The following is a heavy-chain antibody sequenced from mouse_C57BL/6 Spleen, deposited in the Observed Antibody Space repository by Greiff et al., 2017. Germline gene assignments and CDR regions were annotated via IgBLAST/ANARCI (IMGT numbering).Heavy chain of an antibody. CDR1: GYAFSSSW. D-gene: IGHD1-1*01. CDR3: AREGYYYGSLYYFDY. CDR2: IYPGDGDT. J-gene: IGHJ2*01. Sequence: QVQLKESGPELVKPGASVKISCKASGYAFSSSWMNWVKQRPGKGLEWIGRIYPGDGDTNYNGKFKGKATLTADKSSSTAYMQLSSLTSEDSAVYFCAREGYYYGSLYYFDYWGQGTTLTVSS. V-gene: IGHV1-82*01.